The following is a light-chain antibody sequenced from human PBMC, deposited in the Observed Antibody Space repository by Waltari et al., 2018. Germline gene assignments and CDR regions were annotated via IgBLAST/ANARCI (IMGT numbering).Light chain of an antibody. CDR3: QQYDSAVLT. V-gene: IGKV3-20*01. J-gene: IGKJ4*01. CDR1: QSVSSNS. CDR2: GAS. Sequence: VLTQSPGTLSLSPGERAILSCRASQSVSSNSLVWYQQKPGQTPRLLIYGASSSATGIPERFSGSGSGTDFTLTISSLEPEDFAMYYCQQYDSAVLTFGGGTKVEIK.